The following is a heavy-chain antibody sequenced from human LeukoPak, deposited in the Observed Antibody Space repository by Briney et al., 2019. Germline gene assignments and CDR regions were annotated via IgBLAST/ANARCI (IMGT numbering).Heavy chain of an antibody. D-gene: IGHD2-21*02. CDR3: ARGVVTDDYYMDV. Sequence: PSETLSLTCSVSGGSITSGRYYWTWIRQPAGKGLEWIGRLYTNDNTNYDPSLESRVSISVDTPKSQFYLQLTSVTAADTAVYFCARGVVTDDYYMDVWGKGITVIVSS. CDR1: GGSITSGRYY. V-gene: IGHV4-61*02. CDR2: LYTNDNT. J-gene: IGHJ6*03.